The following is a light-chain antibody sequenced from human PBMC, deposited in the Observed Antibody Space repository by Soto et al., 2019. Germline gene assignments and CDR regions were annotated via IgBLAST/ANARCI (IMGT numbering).Light chain of an antibody. J-gene: IGKJ5*01. CDR1: QDIRYY. CDR2: DAS. Sequence: DIQMTQSPSSLSASVGDRVTITCQASQDIRYYLNWFQQKPGEAAKVLLYDASRLETAVPSRFSGSGSGTHFSLAISSLQPEDIATYYCRQYDSLPTTFGQGTRLEIK. V-gene: IGKV1-33*01. CDR3: RQYDSLPTT.